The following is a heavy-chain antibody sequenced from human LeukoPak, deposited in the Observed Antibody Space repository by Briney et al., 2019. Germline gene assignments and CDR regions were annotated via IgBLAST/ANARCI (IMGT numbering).Heavy chain of an antibody. CDR1: GGSISSSSYY. V-gene: IGHV4-39*07. CDR3: AREAVHDNWFDP. CDR2: IYYSVST. J-gene: IGHJ5*02. Sequence: SETLSLTCTVSGGSISSSSYYWGWIRQPPGKGLEWIGSIYYSVSTYDNPSLKSRVTISVDTSKNQFSLKLSSVTAADTAVYYCAREAVHDNWFDPWGQGTMVTVSS.